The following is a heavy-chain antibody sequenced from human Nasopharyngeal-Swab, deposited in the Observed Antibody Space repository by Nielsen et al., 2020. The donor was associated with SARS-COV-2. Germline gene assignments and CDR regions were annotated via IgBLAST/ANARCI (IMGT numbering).Heavy chain of an antibody. D-gene: IGHD1-1*01. Sequence: GESLKISCAASGFTFSSYAMHWVRQAPGKGPEWVAVISYDGSNKYYADSVKGRFTISRDNSKNTLYLQMNSLGAEDTAVYYCARADWNDPTTFDYWGQGTLVTVSS. V-gene: IGHV3-30-3*01. J-gene: IGHJ4*02. CDR2: ISYDGSNK. CDR1: GFTFSSYA. CDR3: ARADWNDPTTFDY.